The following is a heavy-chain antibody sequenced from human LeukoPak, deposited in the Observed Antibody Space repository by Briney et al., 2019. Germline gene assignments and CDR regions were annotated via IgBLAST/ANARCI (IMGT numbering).Heavy chain of an antibody. Sequence: GASVKVSCKASGGTFSSYAISWVRQAPGQGLEWMGRIIPILGIANYAQEFQGRVTITADKSTSTAYMELSSLRSEDTAVYYCARAVVVVAATYYYYYGMDVWGQGTTVTVSS. CDR3: ARAVVVVAATYYYYYGMDV. D-gene: IGHD2-15*01. CDR2: IIPILGIA. V-gene: IGHV1-69*04. J-gene: IGHJ6*02. CDR1: GGTFSSYA.